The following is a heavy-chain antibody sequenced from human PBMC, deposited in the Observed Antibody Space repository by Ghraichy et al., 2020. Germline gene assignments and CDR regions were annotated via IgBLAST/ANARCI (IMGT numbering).Heavy chain of an antibody. J-gene: IGHJ2*01. Sequence: GESLNISCAASGFTFSSYWMSWVRQAPGKGLEWVANIKQDGSEKYYVDSVKGRFTISRDNAKNSLYLQMNSLRAEDTAVYYCARILRFLEWLPPYWYFDLWGRGTLVTVSA. CDR2: IKQDGSEK. V-gene: IGHV3-7*01. CDR3: ARILRFLEWLPPYWYFDL. CDR1: GFTFSSYW. D-gene: IGHD3-3*01.